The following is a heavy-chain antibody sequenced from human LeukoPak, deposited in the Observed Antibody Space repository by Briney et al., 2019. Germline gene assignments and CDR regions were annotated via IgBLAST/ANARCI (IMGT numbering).Heavy chain of an antibody. J-gene: IGHJ4*02. V-gene: IGHV4-34*01. CDR3: ARGKVSDY. CDR1: GGSFSGYY. CDR2: INHSGST. Sequence: PSETLSLTCAAYGGSFSGYYWSWIRQPPGKGLEWIGEINHSGSTNYNPSLKSRVTISVDTSKNQFSLKLSSVTAADTAVYYCARGKVSDYWGQGTLVTVSS.